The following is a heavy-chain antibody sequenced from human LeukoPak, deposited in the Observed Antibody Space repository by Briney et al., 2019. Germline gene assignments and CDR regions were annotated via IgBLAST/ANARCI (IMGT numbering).Heavy chain of an antibody. D-gene: IGHD3-22*01. Sequence: SQTLSLTCAISGDSVSSNSAAWHWIRQSPSRGLEWLGRTYYRSKWYNDYAVSVKSRITINPDTSKNQFSLQLNSVTPEDTAVYYCARDPNSSGYYADTFDIWGQGTMVTVSS. CDR3: ARDPNSSGYYADTFDI. J-gene: IGHJ3*02. CDR1: GDSVSSNSAA. V-gene: IGHV6-1*01. CDR2: TYYRSKWYN.